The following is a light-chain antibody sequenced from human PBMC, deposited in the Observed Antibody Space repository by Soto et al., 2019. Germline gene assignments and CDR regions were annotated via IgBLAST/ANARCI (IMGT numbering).Light chain of an antibody. CDR2: DVS. J-gene: IGLJ1*01. V-gene: IGLV2-14*01. CDR1: SSDVGGYNY. CDR3: SSYISSSTLNV. Sequence: QSVLTQPASVSGSPGQSITISCTGTSSDVGGYNYVSWYQQHPGKAPKLMIYDVSKRPSGVSNRFSGSKSGNTASLTISGLRAEDEADYYCSSYISSSTLNVFGTGTKVTVL.